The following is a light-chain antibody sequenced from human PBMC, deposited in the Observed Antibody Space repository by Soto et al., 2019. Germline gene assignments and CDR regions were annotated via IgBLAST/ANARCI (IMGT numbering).Light chain of an antibody. J-gene: IGKJ5*01. V-gene: IGKV3-15*01. CDR3: QQYSKWPIT. CDR2: GIS. Sequence: DMVMTQSPAIMSMSPGRSATISSRAGQSVNSNYLAWYQQHPGQPPRLLIYGISTRATGIPARFSGSGSGTEFSLTISSLQSEDFAVYYCQQYSKWPITFGQGTRLEI. CDR1: QSVNSN.